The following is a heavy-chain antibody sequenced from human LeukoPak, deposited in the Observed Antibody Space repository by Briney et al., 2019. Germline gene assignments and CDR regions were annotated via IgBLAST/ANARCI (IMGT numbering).Heavy chain of an antibody. Sequence: PSETLSLTCTVSGGSISSSSYYWGWIRQPPGKGLEWIGSIYYSGSTYYNPSLKSRVTISVDTSKNQFSLKLSSVTAADTAVYYCARDLLTGGYCSGGSCYDYWGQGALVTVSS. D-gene: IGHD2-15*01. CDR2: IYYSGST. V-gene: IGHV4-39*01. J-gene: IGHJ4*02. CDR3: ARDLLTGGYCSGGSCYDY. CDR1: GGSISSSSYY.